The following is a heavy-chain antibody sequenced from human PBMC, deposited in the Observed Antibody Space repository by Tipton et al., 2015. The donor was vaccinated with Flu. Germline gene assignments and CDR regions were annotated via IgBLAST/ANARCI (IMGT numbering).Heavy chain of an antibody. CDR2: IYSSGST. V-gene: IGHV4-4*07. CDR3: AGDSSSYWYFDL. CDR1: GGSISSYY. J-gene: IGHJ2*01. D-gene: IGHD6-13*01. Sequence: TLSLTCTVSGGSISSYYWSWIRQPAVKGLEWIGRIYSSGSTNYKPSLKSQVTMSVDTSKKQFSLKLSSVTAAGTAVYYCAGDSSSYWYFDLWGRGTLVTVSS.